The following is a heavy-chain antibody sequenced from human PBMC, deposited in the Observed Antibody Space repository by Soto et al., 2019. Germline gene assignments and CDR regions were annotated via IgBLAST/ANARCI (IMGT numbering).Heavy chain of an antibody. CDR2: ISSSSSYI. V-gene: IGHV3-21*06. CDR1: GFTFSTYS. D-gene: IGHD3-3*01. J-gene: IGHJ4*02. CDR3: TRCDDFWSRYYTGHFDY. Sequence: EVQLVESGGGLVKPGGSLRLSCAASGFTFSTYSMNWVRQAPGKGLEWVSTISSSSSYIYYADSVKGRFTISRDNAKNSLFLQMTSLRAEDTALYYCTRCDDFWSRYYTGHFDYWGQGILVTVSS.